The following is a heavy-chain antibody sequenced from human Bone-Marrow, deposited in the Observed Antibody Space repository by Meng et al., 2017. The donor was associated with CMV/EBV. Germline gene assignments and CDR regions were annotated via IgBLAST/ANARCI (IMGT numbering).Heavy chain of an antibody. CDR2: IKSKTDGGTT. D-gene: IGHD5-24*01. J-gene: IGHJ4*02. Sequence: GGSLRLSCAASGFTFSNAWMSWVRQAPGKGLEWVGRIKSKTDGGTTDYAAPVKGRFTISRDDSKNTLYLQMNSLKTEDTAVYYCTTDLGEMATVFDYWGQGQRVNGAS. V-gene: IGHV3-15*01. CDR1: GFTFSNAW. CDR3: TTDLGEMATVFDY.